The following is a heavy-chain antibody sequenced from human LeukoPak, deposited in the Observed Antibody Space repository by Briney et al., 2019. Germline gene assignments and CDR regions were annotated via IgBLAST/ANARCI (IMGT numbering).Heavy chain of an antibody. J-gene: IGHJ4*02. CDR2: IIPIFGTA. Sequence: SVKVSCKVSGYTLTELSMHWVRQAPGKGLEWMGGIIPIFGTANYAQKFQGRVTITADKSTSTAYMGLSSLRSEDTAVYYCAMGVGAPEDLAVAADFDYWGQGTLVTVSS. V-gene: IGHV1-69*06. D-gene: IGHD6-19*01. CDR1: GYTLTELS. CDR3: AMGVGAPEDLAVAADFDY.